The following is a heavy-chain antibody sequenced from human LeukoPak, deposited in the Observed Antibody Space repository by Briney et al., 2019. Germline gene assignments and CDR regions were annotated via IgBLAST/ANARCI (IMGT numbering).Heavy chain of an antibody. CDR3: AREAQQLVTIYFDY. Sequence: VASVKVSCKASGYTFTSYGISWVRQAPGQGLEVMGWISAYNGNSYYAQNLQGRVTMTTDTSTSTACMELRSLRSDDTAVYYCAREAQQLVTIYFDYWGQGTLVTVSS. J-gene: IGHJ4*02. CDR1: GYTFTSYG. CDR2: ISAYNGNS. V-gene: IGHV1-18*01. D-gene: IGHD1-1*01.